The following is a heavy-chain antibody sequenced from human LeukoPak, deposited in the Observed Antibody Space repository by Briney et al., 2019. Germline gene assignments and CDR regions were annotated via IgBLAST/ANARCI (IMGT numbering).Heavy chain of an antibody. CDR2: ISSSGSTI. CDR3: ARVQQLVRLFDY. J-gene: IGHJ4*02. CDR1: GFTFSDYY. Sequence: GGSLRLSCAASGFTFSDYYMSWIRQAPGKGLEWISYISSSGSTIYYADSVKGRFTISRDNAKNSLYLQMNSLRAEDTAVYYCARVQQLVRLFDYWGQGTLVTVSS. V-gene: IGHV3-11*01. D-gene: IGHD6-13*01.